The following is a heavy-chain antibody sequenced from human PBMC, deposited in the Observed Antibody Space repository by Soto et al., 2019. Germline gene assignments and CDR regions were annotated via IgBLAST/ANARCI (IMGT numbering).Heavy chain of an antibody. CDR1: GFSLSTSGVA. V-gene: IGHV2-5*02. Sequence: QITLKESGPTLVKPTQTLTLTCTFSGFSLSTSGVAVGWIRQPPGKALEWLALIYWDDDKRYSPSLKSRLTITNDTTKNQGDLTKTSKAPEDTAKYYCAHRRNGKLDYWGQGALVTVSA. CDR2: IYWDDDK. J-gene: IGHJ4*02. CDR3: AHRRNGKLDY. D-gene: IGHD4-4*01.